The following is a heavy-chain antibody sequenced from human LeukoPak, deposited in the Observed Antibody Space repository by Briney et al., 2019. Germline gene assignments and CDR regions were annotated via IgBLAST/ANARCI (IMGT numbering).Heavy chain of an antibody. CDR2: IFHSGNS. D-gene: IGHD4-17*01. CDR1: GYSMSSGYY. V-gene: IGHV4-38-2*02. Sequence: SETLSLTCTVSGYSMSSGYYWGWIRQPPGKGLQWIGSIFHSGNSYYNPSLKSRVTISVDTSKNQFSLKLSSVTAADTAVYYCARGPTTVTRAFDYWGQGTLVTVSS. J-gene: IGHJ4*02. CDR3: ARGPTTVTRAFDY.